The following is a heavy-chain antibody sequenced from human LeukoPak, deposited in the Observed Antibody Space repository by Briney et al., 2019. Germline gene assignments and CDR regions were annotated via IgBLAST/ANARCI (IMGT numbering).Heavy chain of an antibody. J-gene: IGHJ4*02. CDR1: GFTFSDYD. CDR2: MTTTSSYI. V-gene: IGHV3-21*01. D-gene: IGHD2-8*01. Sequence: GGSLRLSCAASGFTFSDYDMSWVRQAPGKGLEWVSSMTTTSSYIYYADSVKGRFTISRDNAKNSLYLQMNSLRAEDTALYYCARLIGYAIAPAATDYWGQGALVTVSS. CDR3: ARLIGYAIAPAATDY.